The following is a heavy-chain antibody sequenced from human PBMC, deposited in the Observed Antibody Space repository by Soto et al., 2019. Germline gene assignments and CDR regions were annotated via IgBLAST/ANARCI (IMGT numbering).Heavy chain of an antibody. CDR2: ISSSSSTI. Sequence: GGSLRLSCAASGFTFSSYSMNWVRQAPGKGLEWVSYISSSSSTIYYADSVKGRFTISRDNAKNSLYLQMNSLRAEDTAVYYCAQGGIVVVPAATLDHWGQGTLVTVSS. CDR3: AQGGIVVVPAATLDH. J-gene: IGHJ4*02. CDR1: GFTFSSYS. V-gene: IGHV3-48*01. D-gene: IGHD2-2*01.